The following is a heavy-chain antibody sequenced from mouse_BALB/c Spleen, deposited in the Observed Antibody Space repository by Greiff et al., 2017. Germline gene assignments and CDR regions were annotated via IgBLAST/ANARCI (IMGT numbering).Heavy chain of an antibody. CDR1: GFTFSSYA. J-gene: IGHJ1*01. D-gene: IGHD6-1*01. CDR2: ISSGGSYT. V-gene: IGHV5-9-4*01. CDR3: ARRGAPWYFDV. Sequence: EVNLVESGGGLVKPGGSLKLSCAASGFTFSSYAMSWVRQSPEKRLEWVAEISSGGSYTYYPDTVTGRFTISRDNAKNTLYLEMSSLRSEDTAMYYCARRGAPWYFDVWGAGTTVTVSS.